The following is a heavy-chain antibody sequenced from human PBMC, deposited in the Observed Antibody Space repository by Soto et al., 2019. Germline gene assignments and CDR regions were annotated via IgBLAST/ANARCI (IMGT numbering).Heavy chain of an antibody. CDR1: GYTFSEYG. J-gene: IGHJ4*02. CDR3: ARGPPGYSSSWYDY. CDR2: SSNYNGNT. V-gene: IGHV1-18*01. D-gene: IGHD6-13*01. Sequence: QVQLVQSGAEVKKAGASVQVSCKASGYTFSEYGISWVRQAPGQGLEWVGWSSNYNGNTNYAQKVQGRVTITTDKSTRTAYMELRSLRSDDTAVYYCARGPPGYSSSWYDYWGQGTLGTVSS.